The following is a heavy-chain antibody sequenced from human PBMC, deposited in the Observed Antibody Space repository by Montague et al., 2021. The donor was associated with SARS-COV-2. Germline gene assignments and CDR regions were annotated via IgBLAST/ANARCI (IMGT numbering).Heavy chain of an antibody. CDR3: ARGNPDVY. CDR2: ITSSGTTI. Sequence: SLRLSCAASGFSFTSSEMNWFRQAPGKGLVWVSYITSSGTTINYADSVKGRFTISRDDAKNSLYLQMNSLRDEDTAVYYCARGNPDVYWGQGTLVTVSS. J-gene: IGHJ4*02. V-gene: IGHV3-48*03. CDR1: GFSFTSSE. D-gene: IGHD5-24*01.